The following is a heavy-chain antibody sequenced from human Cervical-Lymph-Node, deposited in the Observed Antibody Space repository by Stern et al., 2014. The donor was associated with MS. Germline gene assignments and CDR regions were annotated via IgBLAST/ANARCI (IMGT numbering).Heavy chain of an antibody. CDR3: ARHSSSWEVDYYYGMDV. Sequence: VQLVESGAEVKKPGESLKISCKGSGYSFTSYWIGWVRQMPGKGLEWMGIIYPGDSDTRYSPSFQGQVTISADKSISTAYLQWSSLKASDTAMYYCARHSSSWEVDYYYGMDVWGQGTTVTVSS. CDR2: IYPGDSDT. CDR1: GYSFTSYW. D-gene: IGHD6-13*01. J-gene: IGHJ6*02. V-gene: IGHV5-51*01.